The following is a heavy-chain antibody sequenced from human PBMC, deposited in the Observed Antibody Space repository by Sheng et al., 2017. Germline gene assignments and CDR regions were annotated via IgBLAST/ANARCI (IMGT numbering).Heavy chain of an antibody. V-gene: IGHV4-61*02. J-gene: IGHJ4*02. CDR1: GGSISSGNYY. CDR2: IYSTGDT. D-gene: IGHD2-15*01. Sequence: QVQLQESGPGLVKPSQTLSLTCTVSGGSISSGNYYWSWIRQPAGKGLEWVGRIYSTGDTNSNPSLKSRVTISVDTSKNQFSLKLASVTAADTAVYYCARVVGGFCSGGPCPYYSDYWGQGMLVTVSS. CDR3: ARVVGGFCSGGPCPYYSDY.